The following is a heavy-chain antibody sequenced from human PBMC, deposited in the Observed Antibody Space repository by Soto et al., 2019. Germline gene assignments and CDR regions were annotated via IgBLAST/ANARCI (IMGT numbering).Heavy chain of an antibody. V-gene: IGHV3-30*03. J-gene: IGHJ6*02. D-gene: IGHD1-1*01. CDR2: ISYDGSNK. Sequence: GGSLRLSCAASGFTFSSYGMHWVRQAPGKGLEWVAVISYDGSNKYYADSVKGRFTISRDNSRNTLYLQMNSLRAEDTAVYYCARDRLRYNWNDFPYYYYGMDVWGQGTTVTVSS. CDR1: GFTFSSYG. CDR3: ARDRLRYNWNDFPYYYYGMDV.